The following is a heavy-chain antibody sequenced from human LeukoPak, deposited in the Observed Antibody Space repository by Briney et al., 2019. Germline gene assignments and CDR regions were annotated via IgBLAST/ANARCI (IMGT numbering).Heavy chain of an antibody. CDR1: GGTFSNYA. CDR3: ARGLRWFGELPPLNP. J-gene: IGHJ5*02. D-gene: IGHD3-10*01. V-gene: IGHV1-69*05. CDR2: IIPIFGTA. Sequence: SVNVSCTASGGTFSNYAISWVRQAPGQGLEWMGGIIPIFGTANYAQKFQGRVTITRDTSASTAYMELSSLRSEDTAVYYCARGLRWFGELPPLNPWGQGTLVAVSS.